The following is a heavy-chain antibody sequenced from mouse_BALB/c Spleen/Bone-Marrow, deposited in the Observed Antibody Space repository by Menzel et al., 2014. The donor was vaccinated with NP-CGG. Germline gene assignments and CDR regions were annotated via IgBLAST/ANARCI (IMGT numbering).Heavy chain of an antibody. J-gene: IGHJ3*01. D-gene: IGHD2-4*01. Sequence: ESGPGLVKPSQSLSLTCIATGYSITRDYAWNWIRQFPGNKLEWMGYISYSGSTTYNPSLESRISITRDTSKNQFFLQLNSVTTEDTATYYCARSSSYDYDVGFAYWGQGTLVTVSA. CDR2: ISYSGST. CDR3: ARSSSYDYDVGFAY. V-gene: IGHV3-2*02. CDR1: GYSITRDYA.